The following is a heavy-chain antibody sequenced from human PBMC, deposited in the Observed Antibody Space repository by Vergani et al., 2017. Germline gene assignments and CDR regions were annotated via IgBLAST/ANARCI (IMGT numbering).Heavy chain of an antibody. J-gene: IGHJ6*02. CDR2: ISGDGGST. CDR1: GFTFDDYA. D-gene: IGHD6-19*01. CDR3: ARDPYNIAVAGTRYYYGMDV. Sequence: EVQLVESGGGVVQPRGSLRLSCAASGFTFDDYAMHWVRQAPGKGLEWVSLISGDGGSTYYADSVKGRFTISRDNSKNSLYLQMNSLRAEDTAVYYCARDPYNIAVAGTRYYYGMDVWGQGTTVTVSS. V-gene: IGHV3-43*02.